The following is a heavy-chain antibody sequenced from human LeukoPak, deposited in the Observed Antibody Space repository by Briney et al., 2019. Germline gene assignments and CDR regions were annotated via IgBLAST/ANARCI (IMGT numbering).Heavy chain of an antibody. V-gene: IGHV3-53*01. CDR1: GFTVSSNY. D-gene: IGHD3-22*01. Sequence: PGGSLRLSCAASGFTVSSNYMSWIRQAPGKGLEWVSVIYSGGDTYYADSVKGRFTISRDKSKNTLFLQMNSLRAEDTAVYYCATEGVSSGYYDYWGQGTLVTVSS. CDR2: IYSGGDT. J-gene: IGHJ4*02. CDR3: ATEGVSSGYYDY.